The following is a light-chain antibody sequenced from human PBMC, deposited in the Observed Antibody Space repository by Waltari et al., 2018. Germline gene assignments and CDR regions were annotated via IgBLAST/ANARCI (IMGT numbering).Light chain of an antibody. V-gene: IGLV2-23*02. CDR2: GVT. CDR3: CSYAGSTTWV. J-gene: IGLJ3*02. Sequence: WYHKHPGKARNRRSDGVTRRPSGVSNRFSGSRSGSRASLTISGLQAEDEADYYCCSYAGSTTWVFGGGTKLTVL.